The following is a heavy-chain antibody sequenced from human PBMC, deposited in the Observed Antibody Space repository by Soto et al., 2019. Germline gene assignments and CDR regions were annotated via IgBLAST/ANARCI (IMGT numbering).Heavy chain of an antibody. CDR2: ISGSGGST. V-gene: IGHV3-23*01. Sequence: GGSLRLSCAASGFTFSSYALHWVRQAPGKGLEWVSTISGSGGSTYYADSVKGRFTISRDNSKNTLYLQMNSLRAEDTAVYYCAKDQGSSWYEIDYWGQGTLVTVSS. J-gene: IGHJ4*02. CDR3: AKDQGSSWYEIDY. CDR1: GFTFSSYA. D-gene: IGHD6-13*01.